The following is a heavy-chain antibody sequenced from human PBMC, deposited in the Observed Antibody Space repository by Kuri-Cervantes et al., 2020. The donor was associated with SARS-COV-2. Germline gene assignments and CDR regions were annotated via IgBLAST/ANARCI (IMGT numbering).Heavy chain of an antibody. CDR3: ARDLGILTGYYSHYYYYYGMDV. CDR2: ISSSSSYI. J-gene: IGHJ6*02. CDR1: GFTFSSCS. V-gene: IGHV3-21*01. Sequence: GESLKISCAASGFTFSSCSMNWVRQAPGKGLEWVSSISSSSSYIYYADSVKGRFTISRDNAKNSLYLQMNSLRAEDTAVYYCARDLGILTGYYSHYYYYYGMDVWGQGTTVTVSS. D-gene: IGHD3-9*01.